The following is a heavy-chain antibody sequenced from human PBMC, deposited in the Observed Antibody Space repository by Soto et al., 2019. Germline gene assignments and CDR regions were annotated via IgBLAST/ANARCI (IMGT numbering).Heavy chain of an antibody. Sequence: GGSLRLSCVASGFTFDDYAMHWVQQIPGKGLQWVSGISWSTSSIGYGASLRGRFLISRDNANNSLYLQMNDLRPEDTALYYCGKASSSNSWSPIDYWGQGTMVTVSS. CDR1: GFTFDDYA. CDR3: GKASSSNSWSPIDY. V-gene: IGHV3-9*01. J-gene: IGHJ4*02. CDR2: ISWSTSSI. D-gene: IGHD3-3*01.